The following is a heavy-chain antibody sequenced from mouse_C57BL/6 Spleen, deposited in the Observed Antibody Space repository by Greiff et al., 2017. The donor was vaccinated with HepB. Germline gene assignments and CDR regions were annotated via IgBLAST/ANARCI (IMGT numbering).Heavy chain of an antibody. V-gene: IGHV8-8*01. Sequence: QVQLKESGPGILQPSQTLSLTCSFSGFSLSTFGMGVGWIRQPSGKGLEWLAHIWWDDDKYYNPALKSRLTISKDTSKNQVFLKIANVDTADTATYYCARIVNGPNYPYAMDYWGQGTSVTVSS. D-gene: IGHD1-1*01. J-gene: IGHJ4*01. CDR1: GFSLSTFGMG. CDR3: ARIVNGPNYPYAMDY. CDR2: IWWDDDK.